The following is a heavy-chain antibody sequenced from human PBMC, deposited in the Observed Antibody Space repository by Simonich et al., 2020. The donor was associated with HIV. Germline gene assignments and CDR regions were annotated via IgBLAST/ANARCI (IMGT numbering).Heavy chain of an antibody. J-gene: IGHJ4*02. Sequence: QVQLVQSGAEVKKPGASVKVSCKASGYRFTGFYMHWVRQAPGQGLEGLGRINTNIGGTDYAQNFQGRVTLTSDTSISTAYMELSGLRSDDTAVYYCVSGMMGFDYWGQGTLVTVSS. V-gene: IGHV1-2*06. CDR2: INTNIGGT. D-gene: IGHD3-16*01. CDR3: VSGMMGFDY. CDR1: GYRFTGFY.